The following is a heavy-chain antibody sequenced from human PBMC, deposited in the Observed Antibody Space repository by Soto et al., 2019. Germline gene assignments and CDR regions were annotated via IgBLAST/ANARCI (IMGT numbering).Heavy chain of an antibody. J-gene: IGHJ6*02. Sequence: GASVKVSCKASGGTFSSYAISWVRQAPGQGLEWMGGIIPIFGTANYAQKFQGRVTITADESTSTAYMELSSLRSEDTAVYYCAVRYCSSTSCLTNYYYYGMDVWGQGTTVTVSS. V-gene: IGHV1-69*13. CDR1: GGTFSSYA. CDR3: AVRYCSSTSCLTNYYYYGMDV. CDR2: IIPIFGTA. D-gene: IGHD2-2*01.